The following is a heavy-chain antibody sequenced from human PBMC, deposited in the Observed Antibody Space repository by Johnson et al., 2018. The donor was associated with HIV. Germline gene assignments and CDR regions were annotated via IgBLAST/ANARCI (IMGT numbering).Heavy chain of an antibody. V-gene: IGHV3-30*18. CDR1: GFTFSSYA. J-gene: IGHJ3*02. CDR3: VKERQLVRSFDI. D-gene: IGHD6-6*01. Sequence: QVQLVESGGGGVQPGRSLRLSCAASGFTFSSYAMHWVRRAPGKGLEWLAVVSYDGSNKYYADSVKGRFTVSRDNTKNTRFLEMNSLRPEDTAVYYCVKERQLVRSFDIWGQGTMVTVSS. CDR2: VSYDGSNK.